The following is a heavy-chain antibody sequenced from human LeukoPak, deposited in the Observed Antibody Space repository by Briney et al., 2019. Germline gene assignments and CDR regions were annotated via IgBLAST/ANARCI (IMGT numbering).Heavy chain of an antibody. J-gene: IGHJ3*02. V-gene: IGHV4-59*08. D-gene: IGHD2-15*01. CDR3: ARHCSGGSCPLSFDAFDI. CDR2: IYNSEST. Sequence: PSETLSLTCTVSGGSISSFYWSWIRQPPGKGLEWIGYIYNSESTNYNPSLNSGVTISVDTSKNQFSLMLTSVTASDTAVYYCARHCSGGSCPLSFDAFDIWGQGTMVTVSS. CDR1: GGSISSFY.